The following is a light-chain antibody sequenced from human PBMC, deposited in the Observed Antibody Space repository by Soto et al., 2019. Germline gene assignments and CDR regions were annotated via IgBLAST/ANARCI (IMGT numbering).Light chain of an antibody. CDR2: DAS. Sequence: EIVLTQSPATLSLPPGERATLSCRASQSVNSYLAWYQQKPGQAPRLLIYDASNRATGIPARFSGSGSGTDFTLTISSLEPEDFAVYYCQQRSNWPITFGQGTRLEI. CDR1: QSVNSY. CDR3: QQRSNWPIT. V-gene: IGKV3-11*01. J-gene: IGKJ5*01.